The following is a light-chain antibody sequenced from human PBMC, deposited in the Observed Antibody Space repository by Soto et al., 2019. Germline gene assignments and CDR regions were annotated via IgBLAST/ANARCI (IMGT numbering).Light chain of an antibody. V-gene: IGKV1-13*02. J-gene: IGKJ5*01. Sequence: AIQLNQSPSSLSASVGDRVTITCRASQGISSALAWYQQRPGKAPKLLIYDASSLETGVPSRFNGSGSGTACSLAISRLQPEDLASYYCQQFNPYPPITFGHETRQEI. CDR2: DAS. CDR1: QGISSA. CDR3: QQFNPYPPIT.